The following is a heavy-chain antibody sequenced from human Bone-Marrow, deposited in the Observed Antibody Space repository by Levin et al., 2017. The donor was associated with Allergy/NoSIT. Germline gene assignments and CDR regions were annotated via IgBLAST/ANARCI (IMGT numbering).Heavy chain of an antibody. V-gene: IGHV3-21*01. CDR2: ISSSGSDM. J-gene: IGHJ6*03. CDR3: ARDLRAHRSSYYMDV. D-gene: IGHD3-16*01. CDR1: GFTFSIYS. Sequence: GGSLRLSCTVSGFTFSIYSINWVRQAPGKGLEWVSSISSSGSDMYYVDSVRGRFTISRDNAKNSLTLQMNSLRAEDTAVYYCARDLRAHRSSYYMDVWGKGTTVTVSS.